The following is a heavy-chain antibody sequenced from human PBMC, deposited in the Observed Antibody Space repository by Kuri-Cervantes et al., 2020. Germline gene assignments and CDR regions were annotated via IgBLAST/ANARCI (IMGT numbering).Heavy chain of an antibody. CDR1: GGSISSSSYY. CDR3: ARDYITMVRAYYGMDV. V-gene: IGHV4-61*01. CDR2: IYYSGST. J-gene: IGHJ6*02. D-gene: IGHD3-10*01. Sequence: SETLSLTCTVSGGSISSSSYYWGWIRQPPGKGLEWIGYIYYSGSTNYNPSLKSRVTISVDTSKNQFSLKLSSVTAADTAVYYCARDYITMVRAYYGMDVWGQGTTVTVSS.